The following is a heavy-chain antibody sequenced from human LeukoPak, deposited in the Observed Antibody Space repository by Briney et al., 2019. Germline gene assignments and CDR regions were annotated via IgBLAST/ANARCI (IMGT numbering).Heavy chain of an antibody. CDR1: GFSFTTYW. V-gene: IGHV3-7*01. Sequence: TGGSLRLSCAASGFSFTTYWMSWVRQAPGKGLEWVATIKQDGSQKYYVDSVKGRFTISRDNAKKSLYLQMNSLRDEDTAVYYCARDYYDSGDYWGQGTLVTVSS. CDR3: ARDYYDSGDY. CDR2: IKQDGSQK. D-gene: IGHD3-10*01. J-gene: IGHJ4*02.